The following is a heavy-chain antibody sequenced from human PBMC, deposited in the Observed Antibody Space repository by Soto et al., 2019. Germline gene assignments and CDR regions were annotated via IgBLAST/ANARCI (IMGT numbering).Heavy chain of an antibody. V-gene: IGHV1-69*06. CDR1: GGTFSSYA. CDR2: IIPIFGTA. D-gene: IGHD2-2*01. Sequence: SVKVSCKASGGTFSSYAISWVRQAPGQGLEWMGGIIPIFGTANYAQKFQGRVTITADRSTSTAYMELSSLRSEDTAVYYCAREDRCSSTSCYYNYYGMDVWGQGTTVTVSS. J-gene: IGHJ6*02. CDR3: AREDRCSSTSCYYNYYGMDV.